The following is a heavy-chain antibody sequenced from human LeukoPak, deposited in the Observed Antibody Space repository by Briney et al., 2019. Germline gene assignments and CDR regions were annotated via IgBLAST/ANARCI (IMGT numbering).Heavy chain of an antibody. CDR3: ASDDYYGSGSYRW. D-gene: IGHD3-10*01. J-gene: IGHJ4*02. CDR1: GGSFSDYF. CDR2: INHSGST. V-gene: IGHV4-34*01. Sequence: SETLSLTCDVYGGSFSDYFWSWIRQPPGKGLEWIGEINHSGSTNYNPSLKSRVTMSVDTSKNQFSLKLSSVTAADTVVYYCASDDYYGSGSYRWWGQGTLVTVSS.